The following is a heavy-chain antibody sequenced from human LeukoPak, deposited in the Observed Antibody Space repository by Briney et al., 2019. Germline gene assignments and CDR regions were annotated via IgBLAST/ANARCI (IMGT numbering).Heavy chain of an antibody. CDR1: GFTFSSYE. V-gene: IGHV3-48*03. CDR3: ARDRIVVVTATNFDY. Sequence: GGSLRLSCAASGFTFSSYEMTWVRQAPGKGLEWVSYISSSGSTIYYADSVKGRFTISRDNAKNSLYQQMNSLRAEDTAVYYCARDRIVVVTATNFDYWGQGTLVTVSS. D-gene: IGHD2-21*02. J-gene: IGHJ4*02. CDR2: ISSSGSTI.